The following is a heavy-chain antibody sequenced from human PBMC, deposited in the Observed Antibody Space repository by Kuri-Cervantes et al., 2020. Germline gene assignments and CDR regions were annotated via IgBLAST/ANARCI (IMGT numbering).Heavy chain of an antibody. J-gene: IGHJ6*02. V-gene: IGHV1-46*01. CDR2: INPSGGST. CDR1: GYTFTSYY. D-gene: IGHD5-18*01. CDR3: ARYDADTAMVTVYYYGMDV. Sequence: ASVKVSCKASGYTFTSYYMHWVRQAPGQGLEWMGIINPSGGSTSYAQKFQGRVTMTRDTSISTAYMELSRLRSDDTAVYYCARYDADTAMVTVYYYGMDVWGQGTTVTVSS.